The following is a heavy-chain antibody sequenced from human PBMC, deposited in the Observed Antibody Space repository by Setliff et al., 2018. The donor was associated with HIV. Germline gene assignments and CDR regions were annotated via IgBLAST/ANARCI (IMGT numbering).Heavy chain of an antibody. CDR3: ARELAPP. Sequence: PGGSLRLSCAASGFIFSTEAMHWVRQAPGKGLEWVAVIARDGSYRFYADSVQGRFTIARDNPKNTVFLHMNSLRHEDTALYYCARELAPPWGQGTLVTVSS. V-gene: IGHV3-30*04. J-gene: IGHJ5*02. CDR2: IARDGSYR. CDR1: GFIFSTEA.